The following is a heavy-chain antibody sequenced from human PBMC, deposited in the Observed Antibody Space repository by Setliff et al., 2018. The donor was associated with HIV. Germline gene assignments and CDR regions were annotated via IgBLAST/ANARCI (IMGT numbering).Heavy chain of an antibody. Sequence: ETLSLTCTVSGGSFTSRSYYWGWIRQPPGKGLAWIGSIFYRGITYYNPSLKSRVTRSVDTSKNRFSLNLTAVTAADTAVYYCARSKTFYDFWCGYYTHGDFKNWGLGTMVTVSS. D-gene: IGHD3-3*01. V-gene: IGHV4-39*01. J-gene: IGHJ3*01. CDR2: IFYRGIT. CDR1: GGSFTSRSYY. CDR3: ARSKTFYDFWCGYYTHGDFKN.